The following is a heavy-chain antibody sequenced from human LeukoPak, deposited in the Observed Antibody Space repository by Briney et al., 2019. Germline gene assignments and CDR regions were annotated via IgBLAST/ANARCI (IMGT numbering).Heavy chain of an antibody. CDR2: MSWDGGRI. CDR1: GPSFDDYA. Sequence: PGRSLRLSCTVSGPSFDDYAMHWVRQAPGKGLEWVSLMSWDGGRIYYADSVRGRFTISRDNSKNSLYLQMNSLRAEDTALYYCAKDSRDYGDYSYYFEYWGQGTLVTVSS. D-gene: IGHD4-17*01. CDR3: AKDSRDYGDYSYYFEY. J-gene: IGHJ4*02. V-gene: IGHV3-43D*03.